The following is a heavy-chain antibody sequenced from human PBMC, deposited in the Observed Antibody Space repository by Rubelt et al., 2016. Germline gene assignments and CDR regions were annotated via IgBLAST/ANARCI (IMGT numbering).Heavy chain of an antibody. CDR3: ARVPSSSWYFDY. V-gene: IGHV4-61*05. Sequence: QLQLQESGPGLVKPSETLSLTCTVSGGSISSSSYYWGWIRQPPGKGLEWIGYIYYSGSTNYNPSLKSRVTISVDTSKNQFSLKLSSVTAADTAVYYCARVPSSSWYFDYWGQGTLVTVSS. CDR2: IYYSGST. CDR1: GGSISSSSYY. J-gene: IGHJ4*02. D-gene: IGHD6-13*01.